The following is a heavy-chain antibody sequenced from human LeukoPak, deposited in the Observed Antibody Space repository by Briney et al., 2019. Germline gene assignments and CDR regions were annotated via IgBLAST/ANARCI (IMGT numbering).Heavy chain of an antibody. J-gene: IGHJ5*02. D-gene: IGHD2-15*01. CDR3: AADGVVAHHNWFDP. V-gene: IGHV1-58*02. CDR1: GFTFTSSA. CDR2: IVVGSGNT. Sequence: GTSVKVSCKASGFTFTSSAMQCVRQARGQRLEWIGWIVVGSGNTNYAQKFQERVTITRDMSTSTAYMELSSLRSEDTAVYYCAADGVVAHHNWFDPWGQGTLVTVSS.